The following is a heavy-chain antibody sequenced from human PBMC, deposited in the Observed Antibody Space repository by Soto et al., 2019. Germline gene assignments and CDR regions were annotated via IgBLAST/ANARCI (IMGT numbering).Heavy chain of an antibody. CDR2: IYPGDSDT. CDR3: ARHLGSGTWDYYYGMDV. CDR1: GYSFTSYW. J-gene: IGHJ6*02. V-gene: IGHV5-51*01. Sequence: GESLKISCKGSGYSFTSYWIGWVRQMPGKGLEGMGIIYPGDSDTRYRPSFQGQVTISADQSISTAYLQWSSLKASDTAMYYCARHLGSGTWDYYYGMDVWGQGTTVTVSS. D-gene: IGHD3-10*01.